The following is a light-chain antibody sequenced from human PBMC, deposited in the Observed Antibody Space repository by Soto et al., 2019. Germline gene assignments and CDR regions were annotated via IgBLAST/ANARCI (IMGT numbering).Light chain of an antibody. Sequence: EIVLTQSPGTLSLSPGERATLSCRASQSVSSSYLAWYQQKPGQAPRLLIYGASSRATGIPDRFIGSGSGTDCTLTISRLEPEDFAVYYCQQYGSWTFGQGTKVEIK. CDR3: QQYGSWT. CDR2: GAS. J-gene: IGKJ1*01. V-gene: IGKV3-20*01. CDR1: QSVSSSY.